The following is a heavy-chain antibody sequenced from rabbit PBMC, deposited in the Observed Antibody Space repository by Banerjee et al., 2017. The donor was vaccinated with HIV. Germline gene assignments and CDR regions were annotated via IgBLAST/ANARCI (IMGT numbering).Heavy chain of an antibody. Sequence: QELLVESGGGLVTLGGFMTLTCKASGFSFSYKYVMCWVRQAPGKGLEWIACINTSSGNTVYASWAKGRFTISRTSSTTVTLQMTSLTAADTATYFCARGNDWGLGLWGPGTLVTVS. CDR1: GFSFSYKYV. V-gene: IGHV1S45*01. CDR2: INTSSGNT. D-gene: IGHD4-1*01. J-gene: IGHJ4*01. CDR3: ARGNDWGLGL.